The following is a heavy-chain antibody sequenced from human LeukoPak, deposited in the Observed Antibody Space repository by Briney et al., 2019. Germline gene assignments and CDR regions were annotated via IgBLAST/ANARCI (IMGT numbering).Heavy chain of an antibody. CDR1: GGSFSGYY. D-gene: IGHD2-8*02. V-gene: IGHV4-34*01. CDR2: INHGGST. J-gene: IGHJ3*01. CDR3: AWSLLWPTGTFDV. Sequence: KPSETLSLTCAVYGGSFSGYYWIWIRQSPGKGLEWIGEINHGGSTTYNPSLKSRVTISVDTSKNQFSLKLSSLTAADTAVYFCAWSLLWPTGTFDVWGQGTMVTV.